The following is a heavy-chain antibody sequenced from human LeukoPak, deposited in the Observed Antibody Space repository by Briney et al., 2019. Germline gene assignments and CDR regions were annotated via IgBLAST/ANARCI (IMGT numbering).Heavy chain of an antibody. J-gene: IGHJ6*03. D-gene: IGHD6-13*01. V-gene: IGHV1-18*01. CDR2: ISAYNGNT. CDR1: GYTFTSYG. Sequence: GASVKVSCKASGYTFTSYGISWVRQAPGQGLEWMGWISAYNGNTNYAQKLQGRVTMTTDTSTSTAYMELRSLRSDDTAVYYCARILSTFGYSSSPYYYYYYMDVWGKGTTVTISS. CDR3: ARILSTFGYSSSPYYYYYYMDV.